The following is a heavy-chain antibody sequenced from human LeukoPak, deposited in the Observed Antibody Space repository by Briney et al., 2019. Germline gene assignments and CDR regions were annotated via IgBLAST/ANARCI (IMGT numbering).Heavy chain of an antibody. CDR3: AKDPGTWELTLDY. V-gene: IGHV4-4*02. J-gene: IGHJ4*02. Sequence: SGTLSLTCAVSGGSISTSNWWNWVRQPPGMGLEWIGEIYHTGSIHYNASLKSRLTISLDNFNNQFSLKLTSVNAADTAVYYCAKDPGTWELTLDYWGQGTLVTVSS. CDR2: IYHTGSI. D-gene: IGHD1-26*01. CDR1: GGSISTSNW.